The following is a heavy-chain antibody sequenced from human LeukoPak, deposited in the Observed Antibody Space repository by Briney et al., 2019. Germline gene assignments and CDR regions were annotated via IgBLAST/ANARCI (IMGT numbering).Heavy chain of an antibody. CDR3: ARVGNYDFWSGVFD. Sequence: PSETLSLTCTVSGGSISSYYWSWIRQPPGKGLEWIGYIYYSGSTNYNPSLKSRVTISVDTSENQFSLKLSSVTAADTAVYYCARVGNYDFWSGVFDWGQGTLVTVSS. CDR2: IYYSGST. CDR1: GGSISSYY. J-gene: IGHJ4*02. V-gene: IGHV4-59*01. D-gene: IGHD3-3*01.